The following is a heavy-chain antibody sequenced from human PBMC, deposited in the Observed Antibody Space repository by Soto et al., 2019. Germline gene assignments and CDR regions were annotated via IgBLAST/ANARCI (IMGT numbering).Heavy chain of an antibody. CDR3: ARGGVPDAARFYYYYGMDV. CDR1: GGTFSSYA. J-gene: IGHJ6*02. CDR2: IIPIFGTA. V-gene: IGHV1-69*12. D-gene: IGHD2-2*01. Sequence: QVQLVQSGAEVKKPGSSVKVSCKASGGTFSSYAISWVRQAPGQGLEWMGGIIPIFGTANYAQKFQGRVTITADESTSTAYMELSSLRSEDTAVYYCARGGVPDAARFYYYYGMDVWGQGTKVTVSS.